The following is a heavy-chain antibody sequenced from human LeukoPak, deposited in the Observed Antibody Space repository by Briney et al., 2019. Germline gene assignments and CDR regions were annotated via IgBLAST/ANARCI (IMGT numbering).Heavy chain of an antibody. J-gene: IGHJ3*02. CDR2: ISAYNGNT. V-gene: IGHV1-18*01. CDR1: GYTFTSYG. Sequence: GASVKVSCKASGYTFTSYGISWVRQAPGQGLEWMGWISAYNGNTNYAQKLQGRVTMTTDTSTSTAYMELRSLRSDDTAVYYCATGMLATATPGAFHIWGQGTMVTVSS. CDR3: ATGMLATATPGAFHI. D-gene: IGHD2-15*01.